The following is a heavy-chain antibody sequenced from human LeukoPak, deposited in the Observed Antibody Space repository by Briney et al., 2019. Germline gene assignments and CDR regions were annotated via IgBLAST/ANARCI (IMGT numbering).Heavy chain of an antibody. CDR2: ISEDGSNK. V-gene: IGHV3-30*18. CDR1: GFTFSSYG. D-gene: IGHD6-13*01. Sequence: GGSLRLSCAASGFTFSSYGIHWVRQAPGKGLEGVGVISEDGSNKYYADSVKGRFTISRDNSKNTLYLQMNSLRAEDTAVYYCAKAPLAAAGSYYFDYWGQGTLVTVSS. J-gene: IGHJ4*02. CDR3: AKAPLAAAGSYYFDY.